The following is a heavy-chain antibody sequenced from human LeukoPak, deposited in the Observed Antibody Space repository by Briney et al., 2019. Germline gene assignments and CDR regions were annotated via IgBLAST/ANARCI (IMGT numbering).Heavy chain of an antibody. J-gene: IGHJ2*01. D-gene: IGHD2/OR15-2a*01. Sequence: KTSETLSLTCIVSGGSISSYNWNWIRQPPGKGLEWIGYMYNSGSTNNNPSLKSRVTISVDKSKNQFSLKLSSVTAADTAVYYCAKESNSSDNWYFDLWGRGTLVTVSS. CDR3: AKESNSSDNWYFDL. V-gene: IGHV4-59*01. CDR2: MYNSGST. CDR1: GGSISSYN.